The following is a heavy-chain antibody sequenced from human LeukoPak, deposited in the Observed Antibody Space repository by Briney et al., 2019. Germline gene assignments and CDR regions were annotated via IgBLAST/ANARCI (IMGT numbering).Heavy chain of an antibody. V-gene: IGHV3-7*03. CDR1: GFTFSSYW. CDR2: IKQDGSEK. Sequence: GGSLRLSCAASGFTFSSYWMCWVRQAPGKGLEWVANIKQDGSEKYYVDSVKGRFTISRDNAKNSLYLQMNSLRAEDTAVYFCATEKQTGSYIEYWGQGTLVTVSS. J-gene: IGHJ4*02. CDR3: ATEKQTGSYIEY. D-gene: IGHD7-27*01.